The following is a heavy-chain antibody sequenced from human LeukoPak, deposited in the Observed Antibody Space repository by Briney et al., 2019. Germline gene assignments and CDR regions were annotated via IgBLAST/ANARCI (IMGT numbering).Heavy chain of an antibody. CDR1: GGTFSSYA. V-gene: IGHV1-69*05. Sequence: ASVKVSCKASGGTFSSYAISWVRQAPGQGLEWMGGIIPIFGTANSAQKFQGRVTITTDESTSTAYMELSSLRSEDTAVYYWARGHLGDSSGYYYGGEFDYWGQGTLVTVSS. D-gene: IGHD3-22*01. J-gene: IGHJ4*02. CDR2: IIPIFGTA. CDR3: ARGHLGDSSGYYYGGEFDY.